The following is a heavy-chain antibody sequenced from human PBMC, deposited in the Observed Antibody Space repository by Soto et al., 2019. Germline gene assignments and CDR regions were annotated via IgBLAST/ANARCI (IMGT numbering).Heavy chain of an antibody. CDR3: VKDSSPGGYFDS. V-gene: IGHV3-30*18. D-gene: IGHD2-15*01. CDR2: ISYDGSEK. CDR1: GLNFRNFG. Sequence: GGSLRLSCTVSGLNFRNFGMHWVRQAPGKGLEWVAVISYDGSEKYYAESVKGRFTVFRDNYKNTLSLQMNSLRSDDTAVYYCVKDSSPGGYFDSWGQGTLVTVSS. J-gene: IGHJ4*02.